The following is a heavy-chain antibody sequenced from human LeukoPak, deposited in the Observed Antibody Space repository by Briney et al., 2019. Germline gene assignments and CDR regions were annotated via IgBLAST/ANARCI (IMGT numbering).Heavy chain of an antibody. CDR1: GFSFSSYS. CDR2: LSSSSSTI. J-gene: IGHJ4*02. D-gene: IGHD4-17*01. V-gene: IGHV3-48*02. CDR3: ARDGERSYGDYGYYFDS. Sequence: GSLRLSCLASGFSFSSYSMNWVRQAPGKGLEWVSYLSSSSSTIQYADSVKGRFTISRDNAKNSLYLQLNSLRDEDTAVYYCARDGERSYGDYGYYFDSWGQGTLVTVSS.